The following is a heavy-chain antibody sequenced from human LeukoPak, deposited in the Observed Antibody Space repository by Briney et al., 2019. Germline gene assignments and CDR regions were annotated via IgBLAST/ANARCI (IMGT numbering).Heavy chain of an antibody. CDR2: ISHSGST. CDR3: ARRYPPVRVVNGRPQEVKKYYFYY. V-gene: IGHV4-34*01. CDR1: GESFSGYY. D-gene: IGHD3-10*01. Sequence: SETLSLTCAVSGESFSGYYWRWIRQPPGQGLEWIGDISHSGSTNYNPSLKSRVTILADTTKNRSSLRVSSVPAADTAVYYCARRYPPVRVVNGRPQEVKKYYFYYWGQGTLVTVSS. J-gene: IGHJ4*02.